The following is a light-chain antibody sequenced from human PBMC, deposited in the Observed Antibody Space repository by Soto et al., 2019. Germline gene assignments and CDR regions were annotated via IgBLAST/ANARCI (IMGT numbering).Light chain of an antibody. Sequence: EIVRTQSPATLSVSPGERATLSCRASQSVDITLAWYQQKPGQAPRLLIFGASTRATGIPARFSGSGSGTDFTLTISSLQSEEFGVYFCQQYDKWHLTFGGGTKVEIK. J-gene: IGKJ4*01. V-gene: IGKV3D-15*01. CDR3: QQYDKWHLT. CDR1: QSVDIT. CDR2: GAS.